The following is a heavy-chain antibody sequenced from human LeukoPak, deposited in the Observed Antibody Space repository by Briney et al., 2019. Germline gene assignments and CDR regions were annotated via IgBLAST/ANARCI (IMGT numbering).Heavy chain of an antibody. D-gene: IGHD3-10*01. CDR2: IYTSGST. CDR3: ASTIGDGSGSYYPFDY. J-gene: IGHJ4*02. Sequence: SETLSLTCTVSGGSISSGSYYWSWIRQPAGQGLEWIVRIYTSGSTNYNPSLKSPVTISVDTSKNQFSLKLSSVTAAASAVYYCASTIGDGSGSYYPFDYWGQGTLVTVSS. V-gene: IGHV4-61*02. CDR1: GGSISSGSYY.